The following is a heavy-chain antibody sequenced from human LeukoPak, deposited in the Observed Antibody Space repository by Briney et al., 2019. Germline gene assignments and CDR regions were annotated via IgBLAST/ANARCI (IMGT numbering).Heavy chain of an antibody. CDR2: ISGSGGST. CDR1: GFTFSSYA. D-gene: IGHD6-13*01. CDR3: AKINAASANYYYYGMDV. V-gene: IGHV3-23*01. Sequence: GGSLSLSCAASGFTFSSYAMSWVRHAPGKGLELFSAISGSGGSTYYADSVKGRFTISRDNSKNTLYLQMNSLRAEDTAVYYCAKINAASANYYYYGMDVWGQGTTVTVSS. J-gene: IGHJ6*02.